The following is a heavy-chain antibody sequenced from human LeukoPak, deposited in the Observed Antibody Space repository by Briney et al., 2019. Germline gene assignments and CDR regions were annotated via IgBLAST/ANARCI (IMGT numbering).Heavy chain of an antibody. CDR3: ARDLIVVVPAAAAFDI. D-gene: IGHD2-2*01. V-gene: IGHV4-4*07. Sequence: PSETLSLTCTVSAGSISSYYWRWIRQPAGKGLEWIGRIYTSGSTNYNPSLKSRVTISVDKSKNQFSLKLSSVTAADTAVYYCARDLIVVVPAAAAFDIWGQGTMVTVPS. J-gene: IGHJ3*02. CDR2: IYTSGST. CDR1: AGSISSYY.